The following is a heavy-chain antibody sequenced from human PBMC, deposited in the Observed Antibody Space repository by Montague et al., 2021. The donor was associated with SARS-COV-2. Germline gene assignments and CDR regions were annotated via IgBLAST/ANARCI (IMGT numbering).Heavy chain of an antibody. D-gene: IGHD3-3*01. J-gene: IGHJ6*02. CDR3: ARDPWHITIFGVVTRYGMDV. CDR1: GGPVSSGSYY. V-gene: IGHV4-61*01. Sequence: SETLSLTCTVSGGPVSSGSYYWSWIRQPPGKGLEWIGYIYYSGSTNYNPSLKRRVTISVDTSKNQFSLKLRSVTAADTAVYYCARDPWHITIFGVVTRYGMDVWGQGTTVTVSS. CDR2: IYYSGST.